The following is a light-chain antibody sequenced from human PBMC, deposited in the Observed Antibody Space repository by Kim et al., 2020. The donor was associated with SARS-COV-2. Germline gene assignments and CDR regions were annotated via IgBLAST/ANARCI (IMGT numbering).Light chain of an antibody. CDR1: QSISSY. V-gene: IGKV1-39*01. CDR3: XXSYSXPHX. CDR2: XAS. J-gene: IGKJ2*01. Sequence: DIQMTQSPSXXSASVGDRVTITCRESQSISSYLNWYXQKPGKAPKLLIXXASSLQSGVPSRFSGSGSXTDFTLXISSLXPXDFATYYXXXSYSXPHXXXQG.